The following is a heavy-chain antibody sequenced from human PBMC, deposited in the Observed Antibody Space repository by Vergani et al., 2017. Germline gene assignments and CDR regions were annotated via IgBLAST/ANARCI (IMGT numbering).Heavy chain of an antibody. J-gene: IGHJ4*02. V-gene: IGHV4-39*07. CDR1: GGSISSSSYY. CDR2: IYYSGST. D-gene: IGHD6-19*01. Sequence: QLQLQESGPGLVKPSETLSLTCTVSGGSISSSSYYWRWIRQPPGKGLEWIGSIYYSGSTYYNPSLKSRVTISVDTSKHQFSLKLSSVTAADTAVYYCARGIAVAGPIDYWGQGTLVTVSS. CDR3: ARGIAVAGPIDY.